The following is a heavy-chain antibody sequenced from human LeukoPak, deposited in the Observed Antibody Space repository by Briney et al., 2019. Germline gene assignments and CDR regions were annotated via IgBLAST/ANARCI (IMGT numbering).Heavy chain of an antibody. CDR1: GGSFSGYY. V-gene: IGHV4-34*01. CDR3: ARGHTYSSGWYTEGFDY. J-gene: IGHJ4*02. CDR2: INHSGST. Sequence: SETLSLTCAVYGGSFSGYYWSWIRQPPGKGLEWIGEINHSGSTNYNPSLKSRVTISVDTSKNQFSLKLSSVTAADTAVYYYARGHTYSSGWYTEGFDYWGQGTLATVSS. D-gene: IGHD6-19*01.